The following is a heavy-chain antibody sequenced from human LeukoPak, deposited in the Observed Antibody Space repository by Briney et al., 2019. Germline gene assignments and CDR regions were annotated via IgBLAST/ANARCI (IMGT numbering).Heavy chain of an antibody. CDR3: ARRVATAYNWFDP. D-gene: IGHD5-12*01. Sequence: SETLSLTCTVTGGSISSSSYYWGWIRQPPGKGLEWIGSIYYSGSTYYNPSLKSRVTISVDTSKNQFSLKLSSVTAADTAVYYCARRVATAYNWFDPWGQGTLVTVSS. CDR2: IYYSGST. J-gene: IGHJ5*02. CDR1: GGSISSSSYY. V-gene: IGHV4-39*01.